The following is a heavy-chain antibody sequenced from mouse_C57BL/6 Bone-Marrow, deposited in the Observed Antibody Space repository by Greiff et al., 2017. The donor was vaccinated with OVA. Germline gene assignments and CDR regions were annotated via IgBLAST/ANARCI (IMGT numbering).Heavy chain of an antibody. CDR3: VRQGGTGAMDY. CDR2: IRSKSNNYAT. D-gene: IGHD4-1*01. CDR1: GFSFNTYA. J-gene: IGHJ4*01. Sequence: EVKLVESGGGLVQPKGSLKLSCAASGFSFNTYAMNWVRQAPGKGLEWVARIRSKSNNYATYYADSVKDSFTISRDVSESMLYLQMNNLITEDTAMDYCVRQGGTGAMDYWGQGTSVTVSS. V-gene: IGHV10-1*01.